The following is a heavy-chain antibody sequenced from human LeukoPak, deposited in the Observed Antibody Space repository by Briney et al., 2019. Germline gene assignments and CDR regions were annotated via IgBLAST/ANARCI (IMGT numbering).Heavy chain of an antibody. Sequence: SETLSLTCAVYGGSFSGYYWSWIRQPPGKGLEWIGEINHSGSTNYNPSLKSRATISVDTSKNQFSLKLSSVTAADTAVYYCAKARRDYYDSSGYYDFDYWGQGTLVTVSS. V-gene: IGHV4-34*01. CDR3: AKARRDYYDSSGYYDFDY. D-gene: IGHD3-22*01. J-gene: IGHJ4*02. CDR1: GGSFSGYY. CDR2: INHSGST.